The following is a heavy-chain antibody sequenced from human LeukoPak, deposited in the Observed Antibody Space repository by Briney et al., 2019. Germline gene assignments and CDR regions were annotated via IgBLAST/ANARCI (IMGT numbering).Heavy chain of an antibody. CDR1: GFTFSSYS. D-gene: IGHD6-19*01. CDR3: AKESSGWYGFDY. CDR2: ISSSSAYI. Sequence: GGSLRLSCAASGFTFSSYSMNWVRQAPGKGLEWVSSISSSSAYIYYADSMKGRFTISRDTSKNTLYLQMNSLRAEDTAVYHCAKESSGWYGFDYWGQGTLVIVSS. J-gene: IGHJ4*02. V-gene: IGHV3-21*01.